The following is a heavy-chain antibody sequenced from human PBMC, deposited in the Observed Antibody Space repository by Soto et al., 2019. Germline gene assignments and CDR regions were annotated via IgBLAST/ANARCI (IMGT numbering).Heavy chain of an antibody. CDR1: GGTFSGNT. V-gene: IGHV1-69*02. Sequence: QVQTVQSGAEVKKPGSSVKVSCKASGGTFSGNTISWVRQAPGQGLEWMGRIIPMLDVTNYAQKFQGRATITADKSTSTAFMEVTSLRSEDTAVYFCATHDYGDYLFDDWGQGTLVTVS. D-gene: IGHD4-17*01. J-gene: IGHJ4*02. CDR2: IIPMLDVT. CDR3: ATHDYGDYLFDD.